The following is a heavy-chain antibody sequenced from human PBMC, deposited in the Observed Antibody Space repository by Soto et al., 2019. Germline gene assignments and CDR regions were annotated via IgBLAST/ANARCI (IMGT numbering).Heavy chain of an antibody. D-gene: IGHD2-2*01. V-gene: IGHV3-11*01. CDR1: GFTFSDYY. CDR3: ARISNTSPNWFDP. Sequence: PGGSLRLSCAASGFTFSDYYMSWIRQAPGKGLEWVSYITSSGSTIYYADSVKGRFTISRDNAKNSLYLQMNSLRAEDTAVYYCARISNTSPNWFDPWGQGTLVTVS. CDR2: ITSSGSTI. J-gene: IGHJ5*02.